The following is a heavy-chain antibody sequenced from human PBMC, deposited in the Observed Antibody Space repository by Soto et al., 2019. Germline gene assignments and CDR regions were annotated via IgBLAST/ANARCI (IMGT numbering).Heavy chain of an antibody. CDR3: ARSQTTVTSYDY. CDR1: GFTFSSCA. V-gene: IGHV3-23*01. J-gene: IGHJ4*02. D-gene: IGHD4-17*01. Sequence: GGSLRLSCAASGFTFSSCAMSWVRQAPGKGLEWVSGIGGSGDDTEYTDSVKGRFTISRDNSKNTLYLQMNSLRAEDTALYYCARSQTTVTSYDYWGQGTLVTVSS. CDR2: IGGSGDDT.